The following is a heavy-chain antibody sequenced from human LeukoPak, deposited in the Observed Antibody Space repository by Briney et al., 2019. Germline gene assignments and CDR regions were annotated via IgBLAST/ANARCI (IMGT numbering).Heavy chain of an antibody. V-gene: IGHV4-59*01. J-gene: IGHJ4*02. CDR2: IYYSGST. D-gene: IGHD3-10*02. CDR3: ATYHFRGATSHYFDY. CDR1: GGSISSYY. Sequence: SETLSLTCTVSGGSISSYYWSWIRQPPGKGLEWIAYIYYSGSTNYNPSLKSRVTISLGTSKSQLSLRLRSVTAADTAIYYCATYHFRGATSHYFDYWGQGILVTVSS.